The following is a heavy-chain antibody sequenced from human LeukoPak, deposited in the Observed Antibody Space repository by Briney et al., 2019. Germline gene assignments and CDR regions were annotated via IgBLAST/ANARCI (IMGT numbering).Heavy chain of an antibody. V-gene: IGHV1-24*01. CDR1: GYTLTELS. J-gene: IGHJ4*02. Sequence: ASVKVSCKVSGYTLTELSMHRVRQAPGKGLEWMGGFDPEDGETIYAQKFQGRVTMTEDTSTDTAYMELSSLRSEDTAVYYCANRAVGATRGNSLFDYWGQGTLVTVSS. CDR3: ANRAVGATRGNSLFDY. D-gene: IGHD1-26*01. CDR2: FDPEDGET.